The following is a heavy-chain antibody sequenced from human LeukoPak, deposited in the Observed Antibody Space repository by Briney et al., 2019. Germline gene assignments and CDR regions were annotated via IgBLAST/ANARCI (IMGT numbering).Heavy chain of an antibody. CDR1: GGTFSSYA. Sequence: GASVKVSCKASGGTFSSYAISWVRQAPGQGLEWMGGIIPIFGTANYAQKFQGRVTITADESTSTAYMELSSLRSEDTAVYYCHRELTRAGYYYYGMDVWGQGTTVTVSS. CDR3: HRELTRAGYYYYGMDV. V-gene: IGHV1-69*13. J-gene: IGHJ6*02. CDR2: IIPIFGTA. D-gene: IGHD3-16*01.